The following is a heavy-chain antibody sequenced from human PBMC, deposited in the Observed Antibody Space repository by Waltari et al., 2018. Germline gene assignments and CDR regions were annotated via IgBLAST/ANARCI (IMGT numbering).Heavy chain of an antibody. J-gene: IGHJ6*03. Sequence: QVQLVQSGAEVKKPGSSVKVSCKASGGTFSSYAISWVRQAPGQGLEWMGGIIPICGTANYAQKFQGRVTITADKSTSTAYMELSSLRSEDTAVYYCARRAATIRSHYYYYYYMDVWGKGTTVTVSS. CDR3: ARRAATIRSHYYYYYYMDV. CDR2: IIPICGTA. V-gene: IGHV1-69*14. D-gene: IGHD5-12*01. CDR1: GGTFSSYA.